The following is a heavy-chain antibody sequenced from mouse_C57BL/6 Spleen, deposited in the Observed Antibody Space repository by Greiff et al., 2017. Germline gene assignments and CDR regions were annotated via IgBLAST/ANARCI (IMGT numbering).Heavy chain of an antibody. V-gene: IGHV1-15*01. CDR3: TRSRPYYYAMDY. CDR2: IDPETGGT. J-gene: IGHJ4*01. Sequence: VKLVESGAELVRPGASVTLSCKASGYTFTDYEMHWVKQTPVHGLEWIGAIDPETGGTAYNQKFKGKAILTADKSSSTAYMELRSLTSEDSAVYYCTRSRPYYYAMDYWGQGTSVTVSS. CDR1: GYTFTDYE.